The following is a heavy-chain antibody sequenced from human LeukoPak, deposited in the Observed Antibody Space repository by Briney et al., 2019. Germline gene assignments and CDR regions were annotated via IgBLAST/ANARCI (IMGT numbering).Heavy chain of an antibody. V-gene: IGHV1-69*13. CDR2: IIPIFGTA. J-gene: IGHJ4*02. Sequence: VKVSCKASGGTFSSYDISWVRQAPGQGLEWMGGIIPIFGTANYAQKFQGRVTITADESTSTAYMELSSLRSEDTAVYYCTRDGYYDSSGYYWYYFDYWGQGTLVTVSS. D-gene: IGHD3-22*01. CDR1: GGTFSSYD. CDR3: TRDGYYDSSGYYWYYFDY.